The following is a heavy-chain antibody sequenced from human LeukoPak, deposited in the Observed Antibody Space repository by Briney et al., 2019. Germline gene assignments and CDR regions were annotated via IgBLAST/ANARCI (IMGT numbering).Heavy chain of an antibody. CDR2: INIDGSGA. V-gene: IGHV3-74*01. D-gene: IGHD6-19*01. CDR1: GFTFSTYW. J-gene: IGHJ4*02. CDR3: ARATRIYSSGWYYSFDY. Sequence: GGSLRLSCAASGFTFSTYWMHWVRQAPGKGLVWVSHINIDGSGATYADSVKGRFTISRDNAKNTLYLHMNSLGAEGTAVYYCARATRIYSSGWYYSFDYWGQGTLVTVSS.